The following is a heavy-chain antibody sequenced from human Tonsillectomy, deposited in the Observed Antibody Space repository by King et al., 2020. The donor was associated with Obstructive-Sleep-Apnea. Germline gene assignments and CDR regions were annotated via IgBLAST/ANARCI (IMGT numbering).Heavy chain of an antibody. CDR2: IYYSGRT. D-gene: IGHD2-2*01. CDR3: AREGPIVVVPAASGWFDP. J-gene: IGHJ5*02. V-gene: IGHV4-39*07. Sequence: QLQESGPGLVKPSETLSLTCTVSGGSISSSSYYWGWIRQPPGKGLEWIGSIYYSGRTYYNPSLKSRVTMSADTSKNQFSLKLSSVTAADTAVYYCAREGPIVVVPAASGWFDPWGQGTLVTVSS. CDR1: GGSISSSSYY.